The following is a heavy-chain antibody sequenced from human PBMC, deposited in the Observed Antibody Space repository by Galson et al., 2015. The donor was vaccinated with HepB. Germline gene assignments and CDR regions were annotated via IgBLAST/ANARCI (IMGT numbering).Heavy chain of an antibody. CDR1: GFTVSSNY. CDR2: IYSGGST. CDR3: ARDHYYYDSSGYGYYYGMDV. V-gene: IGHV3-53*04. Sequence: SLRLSCAASGFTVSSNYMSWVRQAPGKGLEWVSVIYSGGSTYYADSVKGRFTISRHNSKNTLYLQMNSLRAEDTAVYYCARDHYYYDSSGYGYYYGMDVWGQGTTVTVSS. J-gene: IGHJ6*02. D-gene: IGHD3-22*01.